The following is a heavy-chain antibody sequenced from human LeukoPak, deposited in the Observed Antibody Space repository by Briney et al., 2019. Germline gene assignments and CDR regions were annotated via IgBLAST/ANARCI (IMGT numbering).Heavy chain of an antibody. J-gene: IGHJ4*02. D-gene: IGHD5-18*01. Sequence: ASVKVSCKASGYTFTSYGISWVRQAPGQGLEWIGWISAYNGNTNYAQKLQGRVTVTTDTSTSTAYMELRSLRSDDTAVYYCARDEPVGYSFDYWGQGTLVTVSS. CDR2: ISAYNGNT. V-gene: IGHV1-18*01. CDR1: GYTFTSYG. CDR3: ARDEPVGYSFDY.